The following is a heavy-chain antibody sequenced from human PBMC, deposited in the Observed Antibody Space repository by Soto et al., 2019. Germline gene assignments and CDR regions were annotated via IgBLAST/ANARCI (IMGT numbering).Heavy chain of an antibody. CDR1: GGSLNNYY. V-gene: IGHV4-59*01. CDR2: MYYIWSS. CDR3: VRTGHSCGGVV. D-gene: IGHD3-16*01. J-gene: IGHJ4*02. Sequence: ETLSVSCELSGGSLNNYYASGVRQPPGKDLEWIGYMYYIWSSTHNSSLSSPVTISLDTSKSQFSLKLSSVTAADTAVYYCVRTGHSCGGVVWGRGTRVTVSS.